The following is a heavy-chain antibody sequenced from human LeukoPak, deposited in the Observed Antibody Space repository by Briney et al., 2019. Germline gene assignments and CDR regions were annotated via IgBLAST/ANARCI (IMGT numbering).Heavy chain of an antibody. D-gene: IGHD6-13*01. V-gene: IGHV1-69*06. CDR1: GYTFTGYY. CDR3: ASSHAGWVPGIAAAGTADAFDI. Sequence: GASVKVSCKASGYTFTGYYMHWVRQAPGQGLEWMGGIIPIFGTANYAQKFQGRVTITADKSTSTAYMELSSLRSEDTAVYDCASSHAGWVPGIAAAGTADAFDIWGQGTMVTVSS. CDR2: IIPIFGTA. J-gene: IGHJ3*02.